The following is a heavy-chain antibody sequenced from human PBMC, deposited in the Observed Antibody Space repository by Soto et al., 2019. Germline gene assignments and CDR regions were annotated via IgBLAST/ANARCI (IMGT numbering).Heavy chain of an antibody. Sequence: ASVKVSCKASGGTFSSYAISWVRQAPGQGLEWMGWINTNTGNPTYAQSFTGRFVFSLDTSISTAYLQICSLKAEDTAVYYCARGKGQLAGIYYYYGMDVWGQGTTVTVSS. CDR2: INTNTGNP. V-gene: IGHV7-4-1*01. CDR3: ARGKGQLAGIYYYYGMDV. J-gene: IGHJ6*02. CDR1: GGTFSSYA. D-gene: IGHD6-6*01.